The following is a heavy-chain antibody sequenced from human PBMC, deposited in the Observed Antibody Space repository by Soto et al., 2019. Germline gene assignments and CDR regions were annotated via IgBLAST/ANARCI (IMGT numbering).Heavy chain of an antibody. CDR3: AKDRIAVAGYYYYGMDV. CDR2: ISYDGSNK. CDR1: GFTFSSYG. D-gene: IGHD6-19*01. Sequence: QVQLVESGGGVVQPGRSLRLSCAASGFTFSSYGMHWVRQAPGKGLECVAVISYDGSNKYYADSVKGRFTISRDNSKNTLYLQMNSLRAEDTAVYYCAKDRIAVAGYYYYGMDVWGQGTTVTVSS. J-gene: IGHJ6*02. V-gene: IGHV3-30*18.